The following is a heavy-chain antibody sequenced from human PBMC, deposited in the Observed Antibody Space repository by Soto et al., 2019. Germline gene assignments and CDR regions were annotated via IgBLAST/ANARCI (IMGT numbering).Heavy chain of an antibody. CDR3: ARMAVTTFYYYAMDV. V-gene: IGHV4-28*01. CDR2: ITHGGST. J-gene: IGHJ6*02. CDR1: GYSIRSSDW. Sequence: SETLSLTCAGYGYSIRSSDWWGWIRQPPGKGLEWIGYITHGGSTNYNPSLKRRVTMSVDPSKNQFSLNLTSVTAVDTAVYYCARMAVTTFYYYAMDVWGQGTTFTVSS. D-gene: IGHD6-19*01.